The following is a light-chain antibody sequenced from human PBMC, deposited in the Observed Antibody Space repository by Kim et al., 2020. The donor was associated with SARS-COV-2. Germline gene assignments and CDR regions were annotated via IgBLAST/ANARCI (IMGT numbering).Light chain of an antibody. V-gene: IGKV3-20*01. CDR1: QSVSDNY. CDR3: QQYGSSPLYT. J-gene: IGKJ2*01. Sequence: SPGERATLSYRASQSVSDNYLAWYQQEPGQAPRLLVYGASSRATGIPDRVSGSGSGTDFTLTISRLEPEDSAVYYCQQYGSSPLYTFGQGTKLEI. CDR2: GAS.